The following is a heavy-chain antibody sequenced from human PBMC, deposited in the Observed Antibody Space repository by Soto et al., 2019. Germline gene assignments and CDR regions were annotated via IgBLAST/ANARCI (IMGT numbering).Heavy chain of an antibody. D-gene: IGHD3-16*02. CDR2: ISAYNGNT. V-gene: IGHV1-18*04. CDR3: ARDVREYDYVWGSYRYPHTGFDY. Sequence: QVQLVQSGAEVKKAGASVKVSCKASGYTFTSYGISWVRQAPGQGLEWMGWISAYNGNTNYAQKLQGRVTMTTDTSTSTAYMELRSLRSDDTAVYYCARDVREYDYVWGSYRYPHTGFDYWGQGTLVTVSS. J-gene: IGHJ4*02. CDR1: GYTFTSYG.